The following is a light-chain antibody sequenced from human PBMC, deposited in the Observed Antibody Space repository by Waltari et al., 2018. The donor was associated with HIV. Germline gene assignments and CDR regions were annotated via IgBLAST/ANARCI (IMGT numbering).Light chain of an antibody. V-gene: IGLV3-25*03. CDR2: RDI. CDR1: TLSTQY. CDR3: QSADNSGTYV. J-gene: IGLJ1*01. Sequence: SYDLPQPPSVSVSPGQTARITCSGDTLSTQYSYWYQQKSGQAPVLVIFRDIERPSGIPERFSGSRSGATVTLTISGVQAEDEADYYCQSADNSGTYVFATGTQVTVL.